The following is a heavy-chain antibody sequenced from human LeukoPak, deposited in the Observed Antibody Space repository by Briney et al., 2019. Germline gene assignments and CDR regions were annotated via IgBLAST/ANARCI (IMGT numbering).Heavy chain of an antibody. CDR1: GGSISSYY. CDR3: ASGASHNWNDAFGIDY. J-gene: IGHJ4*02. CDR2: IYYSGST. Sequence: PSETLSLTCTVSGGSISSYYWSWIRQPPGKGLEWIGYIYYSGSTNYNPSLKSRVTISVDTSKNQFSLKLSSVTAADTAVYYCASGASHNWNDAFGIDYWGQGTLVTVSS. D-gene: IGHD1-20*01. V-gene: IGHV4-59*01.